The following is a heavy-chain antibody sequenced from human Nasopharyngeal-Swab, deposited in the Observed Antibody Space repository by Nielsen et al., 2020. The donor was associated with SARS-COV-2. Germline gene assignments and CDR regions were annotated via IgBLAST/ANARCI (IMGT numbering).Heavy chain of an antibody. CDR3: ARDLSSVWTSGLGV. Sequence: GGSLRLSCAASGFTFSAHYMDWVRQAPGKGLEWVGRSRNKPNDYSTEYAAAVRGRFTIPRDDSKDSLYLQMNSLKTEDTAVYYCARDLSSVWTSGLGVWGQGTTVTVSS. V-gene: IGHV3-72*01. CDR1: GFTFSAHY. CDR2: SRNKPNDYST. D-gene: IGHD6-19*01. J-gene: IGHJ6*02.